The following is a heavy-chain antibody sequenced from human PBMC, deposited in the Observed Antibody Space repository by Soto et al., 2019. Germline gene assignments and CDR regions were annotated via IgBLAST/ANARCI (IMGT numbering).Heavy chain of an antibody. Sequence: GGSLRLSCEASGFTFSIYSMAWVRQAPGKGLEWVASISSTSSYIYYADAMKGRFTISRDNAKNSLYLQMNSLRAEDTAVYFCARTPGRDGYNHFEYWGQGTLVTSPQ. J-gene: IGHJ4*01. CDR3: ARTPGRDGYNHFEY. V-gene: IGHV3-21*01. D-gene: IGHD1-1*01. CDR2: ISSTSSYI. CDR1: GFTFSIYS.